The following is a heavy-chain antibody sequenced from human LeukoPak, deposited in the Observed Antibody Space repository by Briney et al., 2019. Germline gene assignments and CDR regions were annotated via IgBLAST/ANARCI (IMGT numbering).Heavy chain of an antibody. Sequence: GGSLRLSCAASGFTFDDYAMHWVRQAPGKGLEWVSGISWNSGSIGYADSVKGRFTISRDNAKNSLYLQMNSLRAEDTALYYCAKDRGGLGPYYFDYWGQGTLVTVSS. CDR1: GFTFDDYA. CDR3: AKDRGGLGPYYFDY. D-gene: IGHD3-10*01. CDR2: ISWNSGSI. J-gene: IGHJ4*02. V-gene: IGHV3-9*01.